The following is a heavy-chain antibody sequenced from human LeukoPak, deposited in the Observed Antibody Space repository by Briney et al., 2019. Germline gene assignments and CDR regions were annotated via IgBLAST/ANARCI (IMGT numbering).Heavy chain of an antibody. J-gene: IGHJ4*02. CDR2: ISSSSSYI. CDR1: GFTFSSYS. CDR3: AKEGSGSY. D-gene: IGHD1-26*01. Sequence: PGGSLRLSCAVSGFTFSSYSMNWVRRAPGKGLEWVSSISSSSSYIYYADSVKGRFTISRDNAKNSLYLQMNSLRAEDTAVYYCAKEGSGSYWGQGTLVTVSS. V-gene: IGHV3-21*01.